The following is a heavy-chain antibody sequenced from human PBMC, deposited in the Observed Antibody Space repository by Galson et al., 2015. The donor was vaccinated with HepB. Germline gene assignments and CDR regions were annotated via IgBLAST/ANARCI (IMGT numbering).Heavy chain of an antibody. CDR1: GFTFGDYA. J-gene: IGHJ4*02. V-gene: IGHV3-49*03. CDR3: TRVEDIVVVPAAD. D-gene: IGHD2-2*01. Sequence: SLRLSCAASGFTFGDYAMSWFRQAPGEGLEWVGFIRSKAYGGTTEYAASVKGRFTISRDDSKSIAYLQMNSLKTEDTAVYYCTRVEDIVVVPAADWGQGTLVTVSS. CDR2: IRSKAYGGTT.